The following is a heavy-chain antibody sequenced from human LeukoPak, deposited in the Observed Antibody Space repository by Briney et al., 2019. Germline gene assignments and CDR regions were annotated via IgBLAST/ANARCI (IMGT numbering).Heavy chain of an antibody. V-gene: IGHV4-31*03. CDR2: IYYSGST. D-gene: IGHD2-21*01. Sequence: SETLSLTCTVSGVSLSSDKYYWTWIRQRPGKGLEWIGHIYYSGSTSFNPSLKSRVSMSMDTSKSQFSLKLTSVAAADTAVYYCATPYCGAISCLDVFDVWGQGTVVTVSS. CDR3: ATPYCGAISCLDVFDV. CDR1: GVSLSSDKYY. J-gene: IGHJ3*01.